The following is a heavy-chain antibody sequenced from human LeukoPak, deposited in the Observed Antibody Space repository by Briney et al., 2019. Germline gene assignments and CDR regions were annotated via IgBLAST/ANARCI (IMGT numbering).Heavy chain of an antibody. J-gene: IGHJ5*02. D-gene: IGHD6-19*01. CDR2: VYNSGST. CDR1: GGYISTYY. CDR3: GKSSGWSIIRLDP. V-gene: IGHV4-59*03. Sequence: SETLSLTCTVSGGYISTYYWSWIRQSPGKGLEWIGCVYNSGSTSYNPSLKSRVTISVDTSKNQFSLKLSSVTAADTAVYYCGKSSGWSIIRLDPWGQGTLVIVSS.